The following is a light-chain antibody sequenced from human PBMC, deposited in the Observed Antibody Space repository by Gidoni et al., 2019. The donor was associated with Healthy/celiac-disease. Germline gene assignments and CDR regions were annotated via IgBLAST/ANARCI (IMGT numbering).Light chain of an antibody. CDR3: AAWDDSLNGPNWV. CDR2: SNN. V-gene: IGLV1-44*01. CDR1: SSNIGSNT. Sequence: QSVLTQPPSASGTPGQRVTISCSGSSSNIGSNTVNWYQQRPGTAPKLRIYSNNQRPPGVPDRFSGSKSGTSASLAISGLQSEDEADYYCAAWDDSLNGPNWVFGGGTKL. J-gene: IGLJ3*02.